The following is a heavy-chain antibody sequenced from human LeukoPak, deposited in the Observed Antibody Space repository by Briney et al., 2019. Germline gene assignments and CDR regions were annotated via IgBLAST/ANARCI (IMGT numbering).Heavy chain of an antibody. CDR3: TRPYIGGWY. Sequence: GGSLRLSCAASGFTFSGSAMHWVRQASGKGWRWVGRIRSKANNYATAYGASVKGRFTISRDDSKNTAYLQMNSLKTEDTAVHYCTRPYIGGWYWGQGTLVTVSS. V-gene: IGHV3-73*01. J-gene: IGHJ4*02. CDR1: GFTFSGSA. CDR2: IRSKANNYAT. D-gene: IGHD6-19*01.